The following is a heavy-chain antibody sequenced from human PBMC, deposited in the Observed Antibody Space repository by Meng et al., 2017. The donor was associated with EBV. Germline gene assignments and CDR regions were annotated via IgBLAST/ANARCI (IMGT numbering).Heavy chain of an antibody. Sequence: QGQVEQSGAEVKGPGASVKISCKTSGGPFRSDAVSWVRQGPGQGLEWLGGLIPMSGAPHYVQKFQDRVTITADEYTRTHYMELSSLRSDDTAMYYCASESGRGFTPDFWGQGTLVTVSS. V-gene: IGHV1-69*01. D-gene: IGHD3-10*01. J-gene: IGHJ4*02. CDR1: GGPFRSDA. CDR3: ASESGRGFTPDF. CDR2: LIPMSGAP.